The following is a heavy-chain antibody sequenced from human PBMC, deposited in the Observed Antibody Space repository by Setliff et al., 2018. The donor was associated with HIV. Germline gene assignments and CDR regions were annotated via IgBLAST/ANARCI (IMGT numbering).Heavy chain of an antibody. Sequence: SETLSLTCTVSGYSISSRYYWGWIRQPPGKGLEWIGEINHNKSSDYNPSLKSRVTMSVDTSKNQFSLKVKSVTAADTAVYYCARGIGTRYNYYMDVWGIGTTVTVSS. CDR1: GYSISSRYY. V-gene: IGHV4-38-2*02. CDR3: ARGIGTRYNYYMDV. CDR2: INHNKSS. J-gene: IGHJ6*03. D-gene: IGHD1-20*01.